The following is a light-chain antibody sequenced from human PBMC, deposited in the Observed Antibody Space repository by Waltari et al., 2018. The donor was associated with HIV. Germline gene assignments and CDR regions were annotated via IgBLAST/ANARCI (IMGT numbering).Light chain of an antibody. CDR3: GTWDTSLDAGV. J-gene: IGLJ3*02. CDR1: SSNIGYNY. V-gene: IGLV1-51*01. CDR2: DNN. Sequence: SVLTQPPSVSAAPGQKVTISCAGSSSNIGYNYVSWFQQLPGAAPRFLIYDNNQRPSGVPYRFSGSRSGTSATLGVSGLQPGDEADYYCGTWDTSLDAGVFGGGTKLTVL.